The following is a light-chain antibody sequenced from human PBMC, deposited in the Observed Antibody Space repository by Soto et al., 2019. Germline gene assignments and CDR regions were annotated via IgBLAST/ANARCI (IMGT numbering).Light chain of an antibody. J-gene: IGKJ2*01. CDR3: QLYGSSPLYS. Sequence: EIVLTQSPGTLSLSPGERATLSCRTSQTVSSTYLAWYQQKRGQAPRLLIYGTSNRATGIPDRFSGSGSGTXXXLTISRLEPEDFAVYHCQLYGSSPLYSFAQGTELEIK. V-gene: IGKV3-20*01. CDR1: QTVSSTY. CDR2: GTS.